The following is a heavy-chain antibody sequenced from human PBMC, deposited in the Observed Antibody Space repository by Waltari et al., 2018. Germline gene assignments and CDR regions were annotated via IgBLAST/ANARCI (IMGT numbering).Heavy chain of an antibody. CDR1: GFTFSSYW. J-gene: IGHJ3*02. V-gene: IGHV3-7*01. CDR2: IKQDGREK. Sequence: EVQLVESGGGLVQPGGSLRLSCAASGFTFSSYWMSWVRQAPGKGLEWVANIKQDGREKYDVDSVKVRFTTSLDNAKNSLYLQMNSLRAEDTAVYYCARDPRTSDIGSGWGDHAFDIWGQGTMVTVSS. CDR3: ARDPRTSDIGSGWGDHAFDI. D-gene: IGHD3-22*01.